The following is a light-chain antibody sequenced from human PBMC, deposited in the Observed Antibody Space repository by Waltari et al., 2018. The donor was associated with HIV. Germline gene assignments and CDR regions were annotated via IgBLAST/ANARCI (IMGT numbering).Light chain of an antibody. CDR3: QSYDRILGDVV. CDR2: SSN. CDR1: PSNFWAGYA. J-gene: IGLJ2*01. V-gene: IGLV1-40*01. Sequence: QSVLTPPPSVSGAPRQRVTIPCTGSPSNFWAGYAFQWYQPLPGTAPKLLIHSSNNRPSGVPDRFSGSKSGTSASLAITGLRAEDEADYYCQSYDRILGDVVFGGGTKLTVL.